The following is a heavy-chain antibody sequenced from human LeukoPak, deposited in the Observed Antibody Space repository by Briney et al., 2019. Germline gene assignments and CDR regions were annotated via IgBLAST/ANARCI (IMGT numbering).Heavy chain of an antibody. D-gene: IGHD3-10*01. J-gene: IGHJ5*02. CDR2: IIPIFGTA. CDR1: GGTFSSYA. Sequence: ASVKVSCKASGGTFSSYAISWVRQAPGQGLEWMGGIIPIFGTANYAQKFQGRVTITADESTSTAYMELSSLRSEDTAVYYCARARVTYYYGSGSRNWFDPWGQGTLVTVSS. V-gene: IGHV1-69*13. CDR3: ARARVTYYYGSGSRNWFDP.